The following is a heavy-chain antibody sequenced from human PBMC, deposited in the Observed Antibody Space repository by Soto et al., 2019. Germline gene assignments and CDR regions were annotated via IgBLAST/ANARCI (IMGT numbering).Heavy chain of an antibody. CDR2: INHSGST. J-gene: IGHJ4*02. D-gene: IGHD5-12*01. V-gene: IGHV4-39*07. CDR1: GGSVSSSSYY. CDR3: ARGSGYDLHFDY. Sequence: SETLSLTCTVSGGSVSSSSYYWGWVRQPPGKGLEWIGKINHSGSTYYNPSLESRVTISVDTSKNQFSLKLSSVTAADTAVYYCARGSGYDLHFDYWGQGTLVTVSS.